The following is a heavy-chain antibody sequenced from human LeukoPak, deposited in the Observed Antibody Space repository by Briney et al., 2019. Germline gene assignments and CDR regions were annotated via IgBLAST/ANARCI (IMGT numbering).Heavy chain of an antibody. J-gene: IGHJ4*02. CDR1: GFTFSDAW. CDR2: IKSKTDGGTT. D-gene: IGHD1-26*01. CDR3: TTEMRWELLLDY. V-gene: IGHV3-15*01. Sequence: GGSLRLSCAASGFTFSDAWMSWVRQVPGKGLEWVGRIKSKTDGGTTDYAAPVKGRFTISRDDSKNTLYLQMNSLKTEDTAVYYCTTEMRWELLLDYWGQGTLVTVSS.